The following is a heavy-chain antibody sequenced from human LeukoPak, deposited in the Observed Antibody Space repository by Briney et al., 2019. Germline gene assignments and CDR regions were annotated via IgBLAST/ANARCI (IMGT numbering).Heavy chain of an antibody. J-gene: IGHJ4*02. V-gene: IGHV3-15*01. CDR1: GFTFSNAW. D-gene: IGHD3-10*01. CDR3: TTDGVLLWFGELLYPHCY. Sequence: PGGSPRLSCAASGFTFSNAWMSWVRQAPGKGLEWVGRIKSKTDGGTTDYAAPVKGRFTISRDDSKNTLYLQMNSLKTEDTAVYYCTTDGVLLWFGELLYPHCYWGQGTLVTVSS. CDR2: IKSKTDGGTT.